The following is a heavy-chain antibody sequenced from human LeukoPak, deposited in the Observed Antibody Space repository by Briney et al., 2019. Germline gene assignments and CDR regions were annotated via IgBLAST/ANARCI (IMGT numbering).Heavy chain of an antibody. CDR1: GFSFSSYG. CDR3: AKQTYYDFWSGYTDY. J-gene: IGHJ4*02. Sequence: GGSLRLSCAASGFSFSSYGMHWVRQAPGKGLEWVSAISGSGGSTYYADSVKGRFTISRDNSKNTLYLQMNSLRAEDTAVYYCAKQTYYDFWSGYTDYWGQGTLVTVSS. V-gene: IGHV3-23*01. CDR2: ISGSGGST. D-gene: IGHD3-3*01.